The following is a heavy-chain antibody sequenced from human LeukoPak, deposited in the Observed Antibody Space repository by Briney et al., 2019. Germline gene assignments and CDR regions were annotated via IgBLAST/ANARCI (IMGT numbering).Heavy chain of an antibody. CDR1: GFTFSSYW. Sequence: GGFLRLSCAASGFTFSSYWMSWVRQAPGKGLEWVANIKQDGSEKYYVDSVKGRFTISRDDSKNTVYLQMNDLRPEDTAVYYCAKDGGKVRFDYWGQGTLVIVSS. V-gene: IGHV3-7*01. CDR3: AKDGGKVRFDY. J-gene: IGHJ4*02. CDR2: IKQDGSEK.